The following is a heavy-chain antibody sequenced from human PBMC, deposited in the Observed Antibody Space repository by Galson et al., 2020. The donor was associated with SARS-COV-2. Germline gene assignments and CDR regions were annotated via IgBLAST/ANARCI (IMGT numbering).Heavy chain of an antibody. CDR2: ISYDGSNK. CDR3: ARDPGYCSSTSCLYYYYYGMDV. V-gene: IGHV3-30-3*01. D-gene: IGHD2-2*01. J-gene: IGHJ6*02. Sequence: GESLKISCAASGFTFSSYAMHWVRQAPGKGLEWVAVISYDGSNKYYADSVKGRFTISRDNSKNTLYLQMNSLRAEDTAVYYCARDPGYCSSTSCLYYYYYGMDVWGQGTTVTVSS. CDR1: GFTFSSYA.